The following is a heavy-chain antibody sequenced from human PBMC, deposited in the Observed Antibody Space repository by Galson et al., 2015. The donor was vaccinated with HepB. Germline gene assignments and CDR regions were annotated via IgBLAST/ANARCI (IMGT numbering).Heavy chain of an antibody. V-gene: IGHV1-2*02. J-gene: IGHJ4*02. CDR1: GYTFTGYY. CDR2: INANTGGT. CDR3: TRGTSGGIGTDV. D-gene: IGHD3-16*01. Sequence: SVKVSCKASGYTFTGYYLHWVRQAPGQGLEWMGWINANTGGTNYAQKFQGRISMTTDTATTTVYMELTSLTSEDTAVYFCTRGTSGGIGTDVWGQGTLVTVSS.